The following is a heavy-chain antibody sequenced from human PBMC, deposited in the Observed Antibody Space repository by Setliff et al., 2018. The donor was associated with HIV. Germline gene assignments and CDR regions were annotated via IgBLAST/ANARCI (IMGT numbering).Heavy chain of an antibody. V-gene: IGHV1-69*05. CDR2: IIPIFGTA. J-gene: IGHJ6*02. CDR1: GGTFSSYA. D-gene: IGHD3-9*01. CDR3: ASTSSPPDILTGYWGWYGMDV. Sequence: SVKVSCKASGGTFSSYAISWVRQAPGQGLEWMGGIIPIFGTANYAQKFQGRVTITTGESASTAYMELSSLRSEDTAVYYCASTSSPPDILTGYWGWYGMDVWGQGTTVTVSS.